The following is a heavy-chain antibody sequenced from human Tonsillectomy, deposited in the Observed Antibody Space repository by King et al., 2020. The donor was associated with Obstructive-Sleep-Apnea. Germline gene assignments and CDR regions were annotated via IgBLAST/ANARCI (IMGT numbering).Heavy chain of an antibody. V-gene: IGHV3-30*04. CDR2: ISYDGSNK. Sequence: VQLVESGGGVVQPGRSLRLSCAASGFTFSSYAMHWVRQAPGKGLEWVAVISYDGSNKYYADSVKGRITISRDNSKNTLYLQMNRLRAEDTAVYYCAREKGDYGAYDAFDIWGQGTMVTVSS. CDR3: AREKGDYGAYDAFDI. CDR1: GFTFSSYA. J-gene: IGHJ3*02. D-gene: IGHD4-17*01.